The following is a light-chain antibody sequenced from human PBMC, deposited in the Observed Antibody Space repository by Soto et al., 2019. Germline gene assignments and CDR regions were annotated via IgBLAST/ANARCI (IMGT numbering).Light chain of an antibody. Sequence: DLRMTQSPSSLSASVGDRVTITCRASYSISNFLNWYRQKPGKAPELLIYAASSLQSGVPSRFSGSGSGTDFTLTISSLRPEDSATYYCQQSSITPRTFGQGTKVEIK. J-gene: IGKJ1*01. CDR2: AAS. CDR1: YSISNF. CDR3: QQSSITPRT. V-gene: IGKV1-39*01.